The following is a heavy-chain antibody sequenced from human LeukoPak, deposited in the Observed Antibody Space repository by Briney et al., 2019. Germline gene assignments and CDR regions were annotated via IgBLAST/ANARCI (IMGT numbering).Heavy chain of an antibody. CDR3: ARVGQWLDYIDY. Sequence: PSETLSLTCTVSGGSISSGGYYWSWIRQHPGKGLEWIGYIYYSGSTYYNPSLKSRVTISVGTSKNQFSLKLSSVTAADTAVYYCARVGQWLDYIDYWGQGTLVTVSS. CDR2: IYYSGST. CDR1: GGSISSGGYY. D-gene: IGHD6-19*01. V-gene: IGHV4-31*03. J-gene: IGHJ4*02.